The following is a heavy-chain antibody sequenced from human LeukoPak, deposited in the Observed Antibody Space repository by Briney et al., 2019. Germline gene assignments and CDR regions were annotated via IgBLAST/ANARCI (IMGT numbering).Heavy chain of an antibody. CDR3: AKDLYQRFLEWLLYVDY. V-gene: IGHV3-30*02. CDR1: GFTFSSYG. J-gene: IGHJ4*02. D-gene: IGHD3-3*01. Sequence: GGSLRLSCAASGFTFSSYGMHWFGQAPGKGREGGAFIGYDGSNKYYADSVKGRFTISRDNSKNTLYLQMNSLRAEDTAVYYCAKDLYQRFLEWLLYVDYWGQGTLVTVSS. CDR2: IGYDGSNK.